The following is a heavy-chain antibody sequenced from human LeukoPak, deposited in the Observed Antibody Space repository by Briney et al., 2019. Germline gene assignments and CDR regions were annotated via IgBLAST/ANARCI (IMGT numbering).Heavy chain of an antibody. D-gene: IGHD3-10*01. J-gene: IGHJ4*02. CDR3: ARENRPRLYGSGSYCTY. V-gene: IGHV3-30*03. CDR2: ISYDGSNK. CDR1: GFTFSSYG. Sequence: GRSLRLSCAASGFTFSSYGMHWVRQAPGKGLEWVAVISYDGSNKYYADSVKGRFTISRDNSKNTLYLQMNSLRAEDTAVYYCARENRPRLYGSGSYCTYWGQGTLVTVSS.